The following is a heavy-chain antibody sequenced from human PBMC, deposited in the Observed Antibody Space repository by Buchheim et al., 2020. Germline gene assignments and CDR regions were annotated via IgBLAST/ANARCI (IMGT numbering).Heavy chain of an antibody. CDR1: SFTFSSYW. V-gene: IGHV3-74*01. CDR2: INSDGSST. D-gene: IGHD1-7*01. Sequence: EVQLVESGGGLVQPGGSLRLSCAATSFTFSSYWMHWVRQAPGKGLVWVSHINSDGSSTRYADSVKGRFTIPRDNAKSTLYFQMNSLRAEDTAVYYCARILIGTTGYGMDVWGQGTT. CDR3: ARILIGTTGYGMDV. J-gene: IGHJ6*02.